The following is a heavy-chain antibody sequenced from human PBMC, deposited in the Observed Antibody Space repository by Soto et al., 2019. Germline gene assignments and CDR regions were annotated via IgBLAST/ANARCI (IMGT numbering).Heavy chain of an antibody. D-gene: IGHD3-9*01. CDR3: ARGSSDWLPYFDY. Sequence: SVKVSFKASGGTFAISVFNWVRQAPGQGLEWMGGIISIFGTPNYSQKFLGRVTITADESTSTGYMELSNLRSEDTAIYFCARGSSDWLPYFDYWGQGSLVTVSS. CDR2: IISIFGTP. CDR1: GGTFAISV. V-gene: IGHV1-69*13. J-gene: IGHJ4*02.